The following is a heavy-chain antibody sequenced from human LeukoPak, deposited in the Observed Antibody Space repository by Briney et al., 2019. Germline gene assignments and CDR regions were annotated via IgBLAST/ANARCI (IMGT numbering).Heavy chain of an antibody. CDR3: ATYLAVAGSFDY. Sequence: ASVKVSCKVSGYTLTELSMHWVRQAPGKGREWMGGFDPEDGETIYAQKFQGRVTMTEDTSTDTAYMELSSLRSEDTAVYYCATYLAVAGSFDYWGQGTLVTVSS. J-gene: IGHJ4*02. CDR1: GYTLTELS. D-gene: IGHD6-19*01. CDR2: FDPEDGET. V-gene: IGHV1-24*01.